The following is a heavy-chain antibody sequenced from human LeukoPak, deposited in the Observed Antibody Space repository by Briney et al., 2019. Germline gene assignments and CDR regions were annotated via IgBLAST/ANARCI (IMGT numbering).Heavy chain of an antibody. J-gene: IGHJ5*02. CDR1: GFTFSRSD. CDR3: VKKGGSWSPRFDA. D-gene: IGHD6-13*01. Sequence: PGRSLRLSCAASGFTFSRSDMIWVRQAPGKGLEWVSIVSASGATTYYADSVRGRFTISRDNSRATLVLQLNGLRAEDTAIYYCVKKGGSWSPRFDAWGQGILVTVSS. V-gene: IGHV3-23*01. CDR2: VSASGATT.